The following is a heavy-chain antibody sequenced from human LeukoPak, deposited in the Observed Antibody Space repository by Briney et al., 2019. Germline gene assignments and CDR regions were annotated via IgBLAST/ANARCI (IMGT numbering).Heavy chain of an antibody. CDR2: IYYSGST. CDR1: GGSISSYY. J-gene: IGHJ5*02. V-gene: IGHV4-59*08. Sequence: PSETLSLTCTVSGGSISSYYWSWIRQPPGKGLEWIGYIYYSGSTNYNPSLKSRVTISVDTSKNQFSLKLSSVTAADTAVYYCARVIWFGESPQGWFDPWGQGTLVTVSS. CDR3: ARVIWFGESPQGWFDP. D-gene: IGHD3-10*01.